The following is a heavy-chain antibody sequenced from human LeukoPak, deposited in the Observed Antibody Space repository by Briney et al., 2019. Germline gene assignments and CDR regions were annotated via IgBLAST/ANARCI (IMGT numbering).Heavy chain of an antibody. CDR3: ARDLYGGNSESY. D-gene: IGHD4-23*01. V-gene: IGHV4-59*01. CDR2: IFYSGST. Sequence: SETLSLTCTVSGGSITNYYCSWIRQPPGKGLEWIGHIFYSGSTHYSPSLKSRVTISGDTSKNQFSLKLTSVTAADTAVYYCARDLYGGNSESYWGQGTLVTVSS. CDR1: GGSITNYY. J-gene: IGHJ4*02.